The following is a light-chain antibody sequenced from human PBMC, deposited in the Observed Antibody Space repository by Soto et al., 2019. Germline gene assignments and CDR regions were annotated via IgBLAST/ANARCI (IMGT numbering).Light chain of an antibody. J-gene: IGLJ1*01. CDR1: SSDVGGYNH. CDR2: GVT. CDR3: SSYTSGSTPYV. V-gene: IGLV2-14*01. Sequence: QSVLTQPASVSGSPGQSITISCTGTSSDVGGYNHVSWYQQYPGKAPKLMIYGVTNRPSGVSNRFSGSKTGNTASLTISGLQAEDEADYYCSSYTSGSTPYVFGTGTKVTVL.